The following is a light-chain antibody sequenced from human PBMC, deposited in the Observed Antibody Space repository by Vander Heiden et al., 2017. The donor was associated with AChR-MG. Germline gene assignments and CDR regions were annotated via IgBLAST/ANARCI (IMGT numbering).Light chain of an antibody. CDR1: QSVSSH. V-gene: IGKV3-15*01. CDR3: QQDKNRPWT. CDR2: DGS. Sequence: EIVMTQSPVTLYLSPGQRATLSCRASQSVSSHLAWYQQKVGQAPRLLIYDGSTRAAGLPARFSGSGSGTEFTLTISSLQSEDFALYHCQQDKNRPWTFGQGTRVQIK. J-gene: IGKJ1*01.